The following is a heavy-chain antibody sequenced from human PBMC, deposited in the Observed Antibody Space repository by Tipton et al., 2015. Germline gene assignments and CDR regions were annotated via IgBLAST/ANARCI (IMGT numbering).Heavy chain of an antibody. CDR3: ARGDDSTSMATGFDY. CDR2: FFHSGNT. Sequence: GLVKPSETLSLTCDVSGYSISSGYYWSWIRQPPGKGLEWIGSFFHSGNTLHNPSLRSRVIISVDTSKNQISLTVTSVTAADTAVYYCARGDDSTSMATGFDYWGRGALVSVSS. CDR1: GYSISSGYY. V-gene: IGHV4-38-2*01. J-gene: IGHJ4*01. D-gene: IGHD2/OR15-2a*01.